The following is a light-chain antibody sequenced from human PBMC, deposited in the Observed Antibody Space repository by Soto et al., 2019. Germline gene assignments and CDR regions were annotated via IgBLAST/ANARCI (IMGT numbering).Light chain of an antibody. V-gene: IGKV1-6*01. CDR1: QGIRND. Sequence: AIQMTQSPSSLSASVGDRVTIACRASQGIRNDLVWYQQKPGKAPNLLTYAASSLQSGVPSRFSGSGSGTDFTLTISSLQPEDFATYYCLQHYNYPRTFGQGTKVEIK. CDR3: LQHYNYPRT. CDR2: AAS. J-gene: IGKJ1*01.